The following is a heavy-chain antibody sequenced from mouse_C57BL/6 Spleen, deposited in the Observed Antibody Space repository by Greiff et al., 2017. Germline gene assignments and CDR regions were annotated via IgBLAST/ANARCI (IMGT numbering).Heavy chain of an antibody. Sequence: VQLQQSGPELVKPGDSVKISCKASGYSFTGYFMNWVMQSHGKSLEWIGRINPYNGDTFYNQKFKGKATLTVDKSSSTAHMELRSLTSEDSAVYYCAREGYDEGYYAMDYWGQGTSVTVSS. CDR2: INPYNGDT. CDR1: GYSFTGYF. J-gene: IGHJ4*01. CDR3: AREGYDEGYYAMDY. D-gene: IGHD2-2*01. V-gene: IGHV1-20*01.